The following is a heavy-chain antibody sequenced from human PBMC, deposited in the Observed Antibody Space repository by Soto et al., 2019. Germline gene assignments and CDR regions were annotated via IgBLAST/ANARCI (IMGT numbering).Heavy chain of an antibody. J-gene: IGHJ6*02. D-gene: IGHD3-16*02. CDR1: GFTFSSYA. V-gene: IGHV3-23*01. CDR2: ISGSGGST. CDR3: AKSLSAVYYYGMDV. Sequence: GGSLRLSCAASGFTFSSYAMSWVRQAPGKGLEWVSAISGSGGSTYYADSVKGRFTISRDNSKNTLYLQMNSLRAEDTAVYYCAKSLSAVYYYGMDVWGQGTTVTAP.